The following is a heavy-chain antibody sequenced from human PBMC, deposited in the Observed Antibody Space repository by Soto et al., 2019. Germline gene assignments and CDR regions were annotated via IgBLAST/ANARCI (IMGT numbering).Heavy chain of an antibody. D-gene: IGHD2-2*01. CDR3: AKSFCSSSSCFFLWVDP. Sequence: EVQLLESGGGLVQPGGSLRLSCAASGFTFSDYAMSWVRQAPGKGLECLSLISGTGVLTLYAGSVKGRFSVSRDNSKNTLFLEMNDLRVDDTAIYYCAKSFCSSSSCFFLWVDPWGPGTLVTVSS. V-gene: IGHV3-23*01. J-gene: IGHJ5*02. CDR2: ISGTGVLT. CDR1: GFTFSDYA.